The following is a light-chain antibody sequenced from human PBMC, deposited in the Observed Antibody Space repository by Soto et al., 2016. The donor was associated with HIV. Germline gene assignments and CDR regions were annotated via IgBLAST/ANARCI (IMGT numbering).Light chain of an antibody. CDR3: NTRGNTHNRVI. CDR2: STN. Sequence: SSELTQDPAVSVALGQTVRITCQGDSLGTSYANWYQQKPGQAPILLIYSTNNRPSGVSDRFSGSSSGTISSLTITGAQAVDEAVYYCNTRGNTHNRVIFGGGTELTVL. CDR1: SLGTSY. V-gene: IGLV3-19*01. J-gene: IGLJ2*01.